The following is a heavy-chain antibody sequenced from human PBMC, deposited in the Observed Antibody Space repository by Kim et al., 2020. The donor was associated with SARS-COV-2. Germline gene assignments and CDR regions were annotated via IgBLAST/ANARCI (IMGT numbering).Heavy chain of an antibody. CDR3: ARDRGLYYGMDV. J-gene: IGHJ6*02. Sequence: NYNHSLKSRVTISVDTSKNQFSLKLSAVTAADTAVYYCARDRGLYYGMDVWGQGTTVTVSS. V-gene: IGHV4-59*01. D-gene: IGHD3-10*01.